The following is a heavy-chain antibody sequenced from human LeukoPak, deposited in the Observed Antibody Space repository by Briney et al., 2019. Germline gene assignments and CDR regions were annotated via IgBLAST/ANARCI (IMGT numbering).Heavy chain of an antibody. J-gene: IGHJ4*02. V-gene: IGHV3-23*01. Sequence: GGSLRLSCAASGFTFSSFGMSWVRQVPGKGLEWVSGISNSADRTYYADHVRGRFTISRDNSKNTLYLQMNSLRAEDTAVYYCARGGYRLSVTFDYWGQGTLVTVSS. CDR1: GFTFSSFG. CDR2: ISNSADRT. D-gene: IGHD5-18*01. CDR3: ARGGYRLSVTFDY.